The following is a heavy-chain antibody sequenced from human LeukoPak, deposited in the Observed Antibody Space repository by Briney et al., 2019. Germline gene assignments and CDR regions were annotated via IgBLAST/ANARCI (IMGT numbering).Heavy chain of an antibody. J-gene: IGHJ3*01. CDR1: AFTFSDYS. CDR2: IDTSSSTM. Sequence: GGSLRLSCAASAFTFSDYSMNWVRQAPGKGLEWISYIDTSSSTMYYADSVMGRFTTSRDNAKESPYLQMNSLRDEDTAVYYCAREDDSWGPNNLDLWGQGTMVTVSS. D-gene: IGHD7-27*01. V-gene: IGHV3-48*02. CDR3: AREDDSWGPNNLDL.